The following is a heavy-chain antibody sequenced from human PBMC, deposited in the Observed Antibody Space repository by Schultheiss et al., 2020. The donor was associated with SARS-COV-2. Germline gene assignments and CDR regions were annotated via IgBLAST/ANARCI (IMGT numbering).Heavy chain of an antibody. Sequence: ESLKISCAVYGGSFSGYYWSWIRQPPGKGLEWIGEINHSGSTNYNPSLKSRVTISVDTSKNQFSLKLSSVTAADTAVYYCARDPGGATIGIDYWGQGTLVTVSS. J-gene: IGHJ4*02. CDR2: INHSGST. D-gene: IGHD1-26*01. CDR1: GGSFSGYY. CDR3: ARDPGGATIGIDY. V-gene: IGHV4-34*01.